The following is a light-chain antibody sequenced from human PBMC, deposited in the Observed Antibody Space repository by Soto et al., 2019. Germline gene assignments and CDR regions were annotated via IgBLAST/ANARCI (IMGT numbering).Light chain of an antibody. Sequence: QSVLTQPPSASGSPGQSVTISCTGTSTDVGAYNYVSWYQQHPGKAPKLMIYEVTKRPSGVPDRFSGYKSGNTASLTVSGLQTEDEADYYCQSYDSSLSGYVFGTGTKLTVL. CDR1: STDVGAYNY. J-gene: IGLJ1*01. V-gene: IGLV2-8*01. CDR3: QSYDSSLSGYV. CDR2: EVT.